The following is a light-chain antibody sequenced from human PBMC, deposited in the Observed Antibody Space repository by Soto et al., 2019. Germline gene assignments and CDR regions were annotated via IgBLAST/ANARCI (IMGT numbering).Light chain of an antibody. Sequence: DIQMAQSPSTLSASVGERVAITCRASQSISVWLAWYQQKPGKAPKLLIYRASRLESGVPSRFSGSGSGTEFTLTISSLQPDDFATYYCQQHQSYSTFGQGTKVDIK. CDR2: RAS. CDR3: QQHQSYST. V-gene: IGKV1-5*03. CDR1: QSISVW. J-gene: IGKJ1*01.